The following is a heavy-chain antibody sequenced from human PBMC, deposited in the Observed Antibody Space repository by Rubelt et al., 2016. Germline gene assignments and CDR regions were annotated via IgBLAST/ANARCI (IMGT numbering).Heavy chain of an antibody. V-gene: IGHV1-24*01. CDR2: FDPEDGET. J-gene: IGHJ4*02. Sequence: QVQLVQSGAEVKKPGASVKVSCKVSGYTLTELSMHWVRQAPGKGLEWMGGFDPEDGETIYAQKFQGRVTMTEDTSTDTDYMELSSLRYWDTAVYYCGTFGGSYYSLWGFDYWGQGTLVTISS. CDR3: GTFGGSYYSLWGFDY. CDR1: GYTLTELS. D-gene: IGHD1-26*01.